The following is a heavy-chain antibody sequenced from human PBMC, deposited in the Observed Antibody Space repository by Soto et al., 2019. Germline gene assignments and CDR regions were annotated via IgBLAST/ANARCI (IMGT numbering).Heavy chain of an antibody. Sequence: GESLKISCQGSGYSFTSYWISWVRQMPGKGLEWMGRIDPSDSYTNYSPSFQGHVTISADKSISTAYLQWSSLKASDTAMYYCARHRYYYDSSGYYRYWGQGTLVTV. J-gene: IGHJ4*02. CDR3: ARHRYYYDSSGYYRY. CDR2: IDPSDSYT. CDR1: GYSFTSYW. D-gene: IGHD3-22*01. V-gene: IGHV5-10-1*01.